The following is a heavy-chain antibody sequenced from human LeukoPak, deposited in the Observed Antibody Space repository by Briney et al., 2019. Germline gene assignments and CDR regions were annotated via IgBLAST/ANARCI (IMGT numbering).Heavy chain of an antibody. V-gene: IGHV3-7*03. CDR2: IKQDGSEK. J-gene: IGHJ3*02. Sequence: GGSLRLSCTAPGFTLSTSWMSWVRQAPGKGLEWVANIKQDGSEKHYVDSVKDRFTISRDNAKNSLSLQMNSLRAEDTAIYYCARSPWGDPFDIWGQGTMVTVSS. CDR3: ARSPWGDPFDI. CDR1: GFTLSTSW. D-gene: IGHD3-16*01.